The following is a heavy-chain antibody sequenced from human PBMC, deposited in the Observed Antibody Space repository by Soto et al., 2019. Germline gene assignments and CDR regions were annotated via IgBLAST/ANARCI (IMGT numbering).Heavy chain of an antibody. Sequence: ASVKVSCKASGYTFTSYGISWVRQAPGQGLEWMGWISAYNGNTNYAQKLQGRVTMTTDTSTSTAYMELRSLRSDDTAVYYCARGGVARGVISYTNWFDPWGQGTLVTVSS. D-gene: IGHD3-10*01. CDR2: ISAYNGNT. CDR1: GYTFTSYG. J-gene: IGHJ5*02. V-gene: IGHV1-18*01. CDR3: ARGGVARGVISYTNWFDP.